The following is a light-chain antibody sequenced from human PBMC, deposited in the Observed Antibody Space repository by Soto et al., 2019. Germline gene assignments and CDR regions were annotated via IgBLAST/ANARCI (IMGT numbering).Light chain of an antibody. CDR1: SSDIGSNNY. V-gene: IGLV2-14*01. CDR2: EVS. CDR3: SSYTTTTRL. Sequence: QSVLTQPASVYGSPGQSITISCTGTSSDIGSNNYVSWFQQRPGKAPTLIIYEVSNRPSGVSTHFSGSKSGNTASLTISGLLPEDEAEYYCSSYTTTTRLFGGGTKLTVL. J-gene: IGLJ3*02.